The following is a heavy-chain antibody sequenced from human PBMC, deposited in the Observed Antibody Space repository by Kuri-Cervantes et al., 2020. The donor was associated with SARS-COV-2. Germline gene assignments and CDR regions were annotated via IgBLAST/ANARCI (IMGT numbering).Heavy chain of an antibody. CDR3: ARGRSGRNYDFWSGYNTPFDY. CDR2: INHSGST. D-gene: IGHD3-3*01. J-gene: IGHJ4*02. Sequence: SETLSLTCAVYGGSFSGYYWNWIRQPPGKGPEWIGEINHSGSTNYNPSLKSRVTISVDTSKNQFSLKLSSVTAADTAVYYCARGRSGRNYDFWSGYNTPFDYWGQGTLVTVPS. CDR1: GGSFSGYY. V-gene: IGHV4-34*01.